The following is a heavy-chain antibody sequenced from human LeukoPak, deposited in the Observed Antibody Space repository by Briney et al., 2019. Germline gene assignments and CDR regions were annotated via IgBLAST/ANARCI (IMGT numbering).Heavy chain of an antibody. D-gene: IGHD3-22*01. Sequence: GGTLRLSCAASGFTFSTYSMIWVRKAPGKGLERVSSISSSRSYIYYADSVKGRLIISRDNAKKSLYLQMNSLRAEATAVYYCARDHYYDSSKGWVDYWGQGTLVTVSS. V-gene: IGHV3-21*01. CDR3: ARDHYYDSSKGWVDY. J-gene: IGHJ4*02. CDR2: ISSSRSYI. CDR1: GFTFSTYS.